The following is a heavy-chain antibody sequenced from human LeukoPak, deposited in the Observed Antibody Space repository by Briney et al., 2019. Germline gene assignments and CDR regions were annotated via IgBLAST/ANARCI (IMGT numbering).Heavy chain of an antibody. CDR1: GFTFGMYA. CDR3: AKGGSTAWTAVDY. D-gene: IGHD2-2*01. V-gene: IGHV3-23*01. J-gene: IGHJ4*02. CDR2: LSGSGGST. Sequence: GGSLRLSCAASGFTFGMYAMSWVRQAPGKGLEWVSTLSGSGGSTYYADSVRGRFTISRDNSGSTLYLQMNSLRADDTAVYYCAKGGSTAWTAVDYWGQGTLVTVSS.